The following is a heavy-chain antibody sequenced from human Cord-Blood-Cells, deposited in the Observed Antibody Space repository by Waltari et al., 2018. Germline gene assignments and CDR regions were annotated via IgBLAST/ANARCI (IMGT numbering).Heavy chain of an antibody. V-gene: IGHV3-21*01. CDR2: ISSSSSYI. J-gene: IGHJ4*02. CDR1: GFTLRSYR. D-gene: IGHD6-19*01. Sequence: EVQLVESGGGLVKPGGSLRLSCAASGFTLRSYRMNCVRQAPGKGLEWVSSISSSSSYIYYADSVKGRFTISRDNAKNSLYLQMNSLRAEDTAVYYCARAHSSGWSDYWGQGTLVTVSS. CDR3: ARAHSSGWSDY.